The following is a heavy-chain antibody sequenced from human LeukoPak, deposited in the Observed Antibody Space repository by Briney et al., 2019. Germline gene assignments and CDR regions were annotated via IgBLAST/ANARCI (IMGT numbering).Heavy chain of an antibody. CDR3: ARNYGSGSYTAFDI. CDR1: GYTFTSYG. Sequence: ASVKVSCKASGYTFTSYGIGWVRQAPGQGLEWMGWISAYNGNTNYAQKLQGRVTMTTDTSTSTAYMELRSLRSDDTAVYYCARNYGSGSYTAFDIWGQGTMVTVSS. J-gene: IGHJ3*02. V-gene: IGHV1-18*01. D-gene: IGHD3-10*01. CDR2: ISAYNGNT.